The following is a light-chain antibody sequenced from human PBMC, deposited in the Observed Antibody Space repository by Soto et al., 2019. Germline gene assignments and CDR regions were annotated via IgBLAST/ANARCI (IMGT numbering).Light chain of an antibody. J-gene: IGLJ3*02. CDR1: NSNVGNDT. Sequence: QSALTQPPSASGTPGQRVTISCSGSNSNVGNDTVNWYQQFPGTSPRLLIEGTDQLPSGVPDRFSGSKSANSPSLARSGLKSEDEADYYCAAWDDGMNGWLFGGGTKVTVL. CDR3: AAWDDGMNGWL. CDR2: GTD. V-gene: IGLV1-44*01.